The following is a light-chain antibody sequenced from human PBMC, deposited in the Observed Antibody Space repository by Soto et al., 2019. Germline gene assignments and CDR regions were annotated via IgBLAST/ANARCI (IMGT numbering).Light chain of an antibody. V-gene: IGKV3-20*01. J-gene: IGKJ1*01. CDR1: QSVTTQ. CDR2: GAS. CDR3: QQCGSSPWT. Sequence: IVLTQSPGTLSLSPGETATLSCRASQSVTTQLAWYQQKRGRAPRLIIHGASRRATGIPDRISGSGSGTDFTLTISRLEPEDFAVYYCQQCGSSPWTFGQGTKVDIK.